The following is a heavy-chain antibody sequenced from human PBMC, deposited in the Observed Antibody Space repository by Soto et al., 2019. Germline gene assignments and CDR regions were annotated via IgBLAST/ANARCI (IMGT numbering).Heavy chain of an antibody. J-gene: IGHJ4*02. Sequence: QVQLVESGGGVVQPGRSLRLSCAASGFTFSSYDLHWVRQAPGKGLEWVAVISYDGNNNYYADSVKGRFTISRDNSKKTLYLQMNSLRGEDTAVYYCARANATAFDYWGQGTLVTVSS. V-gene: IGHV3-30-3*01. CDR2: ISYDGNNN. CDR1: GFTFSSYD. CDR3: ARANATAFDY. D-gene: IGHD4-4*01.